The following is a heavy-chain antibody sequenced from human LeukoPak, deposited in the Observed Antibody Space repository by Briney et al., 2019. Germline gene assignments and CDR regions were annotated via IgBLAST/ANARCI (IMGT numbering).Heavy chain of an antibody. CDR1: GGSISSGSYY. CDR2: IYYSGST. V-gene: IGHV4-61*01. Sequence: SETLSLTCTVSGGSISSGSYYWSWIRQPPGKGLEWIGYIYYSGSTNYNPSLKSRVTISVDTSKNQFSLKLSSVTAADTAVYYCARGVGATISYYHYYIDVWGKGTTVTVSS. CDR3: ARGVGATISYYHYYIDV. D-gene: IGHD1-26*01. J-gene: IGHJ6*03.